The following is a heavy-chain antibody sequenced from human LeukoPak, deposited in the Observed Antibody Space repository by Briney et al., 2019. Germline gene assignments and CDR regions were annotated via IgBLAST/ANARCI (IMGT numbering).Heavy chain of an antibody. CDR3: ARDYRSSSGWTVDY. CDR2: ISSSSSTI. CDR1: GFTFSSYS. J-gene: IGHJ4*02. V-gene: IGHV3-48*02. Sequence: SGGSLRLSCAASGFTFSSYSMNWVRQAPGKGLEWVSYISSSSSTIYYADSVKGRFTISRGNAKNSLYLQMHSLRDEDTAVYYCARDYRSSSGWTVDYWGQGTLVTVSS. D-gene: IGHD6-19*01.